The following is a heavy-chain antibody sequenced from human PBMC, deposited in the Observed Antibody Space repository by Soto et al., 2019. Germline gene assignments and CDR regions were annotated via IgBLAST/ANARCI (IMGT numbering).Heavy chain of an antibody. V-gene: IGHV4-34*01. CDR1: CGSFSGYY. CDR3: ATRVRSGLPHEY. D-gene: IGHD5-12*01. Sequence: QVQLQQWGAGLLKLSETLSLTCAVYCGSFSGYYWSWIRQPPGKGLAWIGEINHSGSTNYNPSLKSRVTISVDTSKNQFSLKLSSVTAADTAVYYCATRVRSGLPHEYWGQGTLVTVSS. CDR2: INHSGST. J-gene: IGHJ4*02.